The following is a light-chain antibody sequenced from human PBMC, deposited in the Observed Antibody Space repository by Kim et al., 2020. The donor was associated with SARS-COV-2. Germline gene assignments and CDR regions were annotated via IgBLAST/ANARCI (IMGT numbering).Light chain of an antibody. CDR1: PSSRSY. CDR3: QQYGSPPRT. J-gene: IGKJ1*01. V-gene: IGKV3-20*01. Sequence: PEESGALSRTANPSSRSYLAWYQQKPGQPPRHLIYGASSGATGIPDRFSGSESGTDFTLTIRILEPEDVAVYYCQQYGSPPRTFGQGTKVDIK. CDR2: GAS.